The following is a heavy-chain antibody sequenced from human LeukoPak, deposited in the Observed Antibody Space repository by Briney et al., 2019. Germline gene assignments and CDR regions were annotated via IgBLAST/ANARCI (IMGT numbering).Heavy chain of an antibody. CDR1: GYTFTSYA. V-gene: IGHV7-4-1*02. CDR3: ARGHAREYGGYVSWFDP. CDR2: INTNTGNP. J-gene: IGHJ5*02. Sequence: ASVKVSCKASGYTFTSYAMNWVRQAPGQGLEWMGWINTNTGNPTYAQGFTGRFVFSLDTSVSTAYLQISSLKAEDTAVYYCARGHAREYGGYVSWFDPWGQGTLVTVSS. D-gene: IGHD5-12*01.